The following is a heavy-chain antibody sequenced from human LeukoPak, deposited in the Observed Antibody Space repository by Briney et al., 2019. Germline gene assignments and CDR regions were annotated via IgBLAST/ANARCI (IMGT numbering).Heavy chain of an antibody. CDR3: AGHHQAYSRTY. CDR1: GFTFNTYW. D-gene: IGHD6-13*01. V-gene: IGHV3-74*01. Sequence: PGGSLRLSCAASGFTFNTYWMHWVRQGPGKGLVWVSRISTDGSSTTYADSVKGRFTISRDNAKDTLYLQMNSLRAEDTAVYYCAGHHQAYSRTYWGQGTLVTISS. J-gene: IGHJ4*02. CDR2: ISTDGSST.